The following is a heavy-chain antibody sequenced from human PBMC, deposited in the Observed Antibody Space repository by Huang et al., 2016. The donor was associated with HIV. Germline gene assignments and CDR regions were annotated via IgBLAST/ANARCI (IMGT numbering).Heavy chain of an antibody. V-gene: IGHV3-7*01. Sequence: VESGGRLVQPGGSIRLSCVGSTFSFGAYWMSWVRQIPGKGPEWVANIKKDESEKYYVESVKGRFNISRDNAKKILFLQMDNVRVEDTATYYCATKTGAMDIWGQGTAVTVS. D-gene: IGHD1-7*01. CDR3: ATKTGAMDI. J-gene: IGHJ6*02. CDR1: TFSFGAYW. CDR2: IKKDESEK.